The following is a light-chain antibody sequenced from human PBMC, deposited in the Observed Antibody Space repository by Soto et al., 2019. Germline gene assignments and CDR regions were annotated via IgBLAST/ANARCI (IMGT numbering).Light chain of an antibody. V-gene: IGKV3-15*01. Sequence: EIVMTQSPATLSVSPGERATLSCRASESVSSNLAWYQQIPGQAPRLLIYGASTRATGIPDRFSGSGSGTEFTLTISSLQAEEVAVYYCQQYINWPPWTFGQGTKVEIK. CDR1: ESVSSN. CDR2: GAS. CDR3: QQYINWPPWT. J-gene: IGKJ1*01.